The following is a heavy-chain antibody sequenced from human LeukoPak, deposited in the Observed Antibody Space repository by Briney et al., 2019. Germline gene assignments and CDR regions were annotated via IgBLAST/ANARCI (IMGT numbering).Heavy chain of an antibody. CDR3: ARSLFGWVDYGPTYFDY. CDR1: GGSLSSGGYY. D-gene: IGHD4-17*01. Sequence: SQTLSLTCTVSGGSLSSGGYYWSSIRRHPGKGLEWIEYIYYSGSTYYNQSLKSRVTISVDTSKNQFSLKLSSVTAADTAVYYCARSLFGWVDYGPTYFDYWGQGTLVTVSS. J-gene: IGHJ4*02. V-gene: IGHV4-31*03. CDR2: IYYSGST.